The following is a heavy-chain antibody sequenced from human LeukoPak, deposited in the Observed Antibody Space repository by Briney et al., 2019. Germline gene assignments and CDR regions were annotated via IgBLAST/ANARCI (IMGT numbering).Heavy chain of an antibody. V-gene: IGHV4-30-4*01. D-gene: IGHD3-22*01. CDR3: ARLDSSGYSPIFDY. CDR1: GGSISSGDYY. J-gene: IGHJ4*02. Sequence: SETLSLTCTVSGGSISSGDYYWRWIRQPPGKGLEWIGYIYYSGSTYYNPSLKSRVTISVDTSKNQSSLKLSSVTAADTAVYYCARLDSSGYSPIFDYWGQGTLVTVSS. CDR2: IYYSGST.